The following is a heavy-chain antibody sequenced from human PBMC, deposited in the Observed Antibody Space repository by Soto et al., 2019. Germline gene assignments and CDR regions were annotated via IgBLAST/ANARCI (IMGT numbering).Heavy chain of an antibody. J-gene: IGHJ4*02. D-gene: IGHD5-18*01. V-gene: IGHV3-21*01. CDR1: GFTFSSYS. CDR2: ISSSSSYI. CDR3: ARGEPLGGYSYGYYFDY. Sequence: GGSLRLSCAASGFTFSSYSMNWVRQAPGKGLEWVSSISSSSSYIYYADSVKGRFTISRDNAKNSLYLQMNSLRAEDTAVYYCARGEPLGGYSYGYYFDYWGQGTLVTVSS.